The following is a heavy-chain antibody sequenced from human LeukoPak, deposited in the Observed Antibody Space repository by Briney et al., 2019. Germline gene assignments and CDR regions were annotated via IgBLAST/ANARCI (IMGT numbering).Heavy chain of an antibody. CDR2: MSPNSGNT. V-gene: IGHV1-8*01. Sequence: ASVKVSCKASGYTFTSYDINWVRQATGQGLEWMGWMSPNSGNTGYAQKFQGRVTMTRNTSISTAYMELSSLRSEDTAVYYCAREERQWLVTYYYYGMDVWGQGTTVTVSS. D-gene: IGHD6-19*01. J-gene: IGHJ6*02. CDR3: AREERQWLVTYYYYGMDV. CDR1: GYTFTSYD.